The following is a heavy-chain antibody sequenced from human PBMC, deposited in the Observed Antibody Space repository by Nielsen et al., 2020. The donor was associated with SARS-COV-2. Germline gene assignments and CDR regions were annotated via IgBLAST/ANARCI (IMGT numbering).Heavy chain of an antibody. J-gene: IGHJ4*02. CDR1: GFTVSSNY. V-gene: IGHV3-53*05. CDR2: IYSGGST. Sequence: GESLKISCAASGFTVSSNYMSWVRQAPGKGLEWVSVIYSGGSTYYADSVKGRFTISRDNSKNTLYLQMNSLRADDTTVYYCAKDQTGENYFDYWGQGTLVTVSS. CDR3: AKDQTGENYFDY. D-gene: IGHD1-1*01.